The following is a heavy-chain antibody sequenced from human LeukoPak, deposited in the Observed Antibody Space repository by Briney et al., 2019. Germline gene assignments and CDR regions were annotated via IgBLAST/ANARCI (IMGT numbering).Heavy chain of an antibody. J-gene: IGHJ2*01. CDR3: ARESTVTRYFDL. CDR1: GFTVSSNY. D-gene: IGHD4-17*01. V-gene: IGHV3-66*01. CDR2: IYSGGST. Sequence: GGSLRLSCAASGFTVSSNYMSWVRQAPGKGLEWVSVIYSGGSTYYADSVKGRFTISRDNSKNTLYLQMNSLRAKDTAVYYCARESTVTRYFDLWGRGTLVTVSS.